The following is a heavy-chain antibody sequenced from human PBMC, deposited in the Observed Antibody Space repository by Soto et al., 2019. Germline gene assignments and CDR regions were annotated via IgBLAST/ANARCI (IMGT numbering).Heavy chain of an antibody. CDR3: VGGRMNPVVVAATRPLVY. D-gene: IGHD2-15*01. J-gene: IGHJ4*02. CDR1: GASFSGYY. CDR2: INNSGST. V-gene: IGHV4-34*01. Sequence: QVQLQQWGAGLLKPSETLSLTCAVYGASFSGYYWSWIRQPPGKGLQWLGEINNSGSTNYNPSVKSRVIISVDASKNQFSLQVSSVTAADTAVYYCVGGRMNPVVVAATRPLVYGGQGTMVTVSS.